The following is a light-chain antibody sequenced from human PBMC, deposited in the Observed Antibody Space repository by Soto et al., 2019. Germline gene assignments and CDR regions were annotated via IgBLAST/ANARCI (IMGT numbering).Light chain of an antibody. Sequence: QSVLTQPRSVSGSPGQSVTISCSGTSSDVGGYNYVSWYQQYPDAAPKLMIYDVTMRPSGVPYRFSGSKSGNTASLTISGLQAEDEADYYCCSYAGSYTFYVFGGGTKVTVL. CDR2: DVT. CDR3: CSYAGSYTFYV. J-gene: IGLJ1*01. V-gene: IGLV2-11*01. CDR1: SSDVGGYNY.